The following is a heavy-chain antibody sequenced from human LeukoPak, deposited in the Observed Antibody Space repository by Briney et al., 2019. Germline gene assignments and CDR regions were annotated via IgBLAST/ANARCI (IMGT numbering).Heavy chain of an antibody. Sequence: GGSLRLSCAASGFTFSSYAMNWVRQAPGKGLEWVAVIWYDGSNKCYADSVKGRFTISRDNSKNTLYLQMNSLRVEDTAVYYCAKGLVHDYWGQGTLVTVSS. D-gene: IGHD6-6*01. CDR2: IWYDGSNK. V-gene: IGHV3-33*06. CDR1: GFTFSSYA. J-gene: IGHJ4*02. CDR3: AKGLVHDY.